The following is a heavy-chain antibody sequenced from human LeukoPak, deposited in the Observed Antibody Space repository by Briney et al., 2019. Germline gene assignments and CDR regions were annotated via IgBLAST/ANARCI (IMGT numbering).Heavy chain of an antibody. V-gene: IGHV3-7*03. CDR2: IKQDGTEK. CDR3: ARDLAEYSSGWYEIDY. CDR1: GFTFSNFW. D-gene: IGHD6-19*01. Sequence: PGGSLRLSCAASGFTFSNFWMQWVRQAPGKGLEWVANIKQDGTEKWYVDSVKGRFTISRDNAKNSLYLQMNSLRAEDTAVYYCARDLAEYSSGWYEIDYWGQGTLVTVSS. J-gene: IGHJ4*02.